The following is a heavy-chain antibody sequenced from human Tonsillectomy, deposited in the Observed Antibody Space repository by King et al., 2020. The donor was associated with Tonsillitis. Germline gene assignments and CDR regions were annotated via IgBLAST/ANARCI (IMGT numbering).Heavy chain of an antibody. D-gene: IGHD6-19*01. J-gene: IGHJ4*02. CDR3: ARGPDARGSGWHFDC. V-gene: IGHV3-20*04. CDR2: INWSGGST. CDR1: GFRFDDYG. Sequence: VQLVESGGGVARPGGSLRLSCAASGFRFDDYGMNWVRQAPGKGLEWVSGINWSGGSTAYTDSVKGRFTISRDNAKNSLYLQMNSLRAEDTALYYCARGPDARGSGWHFDCWRQGTLVTVSS.